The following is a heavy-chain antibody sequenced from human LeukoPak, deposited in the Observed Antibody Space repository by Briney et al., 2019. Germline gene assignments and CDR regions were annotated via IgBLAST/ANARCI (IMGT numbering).Heavy chain of an antibody. V-gene: IGHV3-74*01. J-gene: IGHJ4*02. CDR2: INSDGSST. CDR1: EFIFSIYW. CDR3: ARGYGDYFDY. D-gene: IGHD4-17*01. Sequence: GGSLRLSCVASEFIFSIYWMHWVRQAPGKGLVWVSRINSDGSSTSYADSVKGRFTISRDSAKKTLYLQMNSLRPEDTAVYYCARGYGDYFDYWGQGTLVTVSS.